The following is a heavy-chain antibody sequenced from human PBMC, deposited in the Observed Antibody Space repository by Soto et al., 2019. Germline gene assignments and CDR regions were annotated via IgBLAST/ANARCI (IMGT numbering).Heavy chain of an antibody. V-gene: IGHV3-9*01. CDR1: GFTFDDYA. D-gene: IGHD2-2*01. J-gene: IGHJ4*02. CDR3: AREVVVSRGASYFGY. Sequence: PGGSLRLSCAASGFTFDDYAMHWVRQAPGKGLEWVSGISWNSGSIGYADSVKGRFTISRDNAKNSLYLQMNSLRAEDTAIYYCAREVVVSRGASYFGYWGPGTLVTVSS. CDR2: ISWNSGSI.